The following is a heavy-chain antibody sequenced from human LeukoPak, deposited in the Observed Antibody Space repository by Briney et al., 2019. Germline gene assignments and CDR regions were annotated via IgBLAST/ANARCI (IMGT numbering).Heavy chain of an antibody. D-gene: IGHD3-16*01. CDR3: ARGRLGFLYYYYYMDV. V-gene: IGHV4-61*02. Sequence: PSETLSLTCTVSSGSISSGSHYWSWIRQPTGKGLEWIGRIYTSGSTNYNPSLKSRVTISVDTSKNQFSLKLSSVTAADTAVYYCARGRLGFLYYYYYMDVWGKGTTVTVSS. CDR2: IYTSGST. CDR1: SGSISSGSHY. J-gene: IGHJ6*03.